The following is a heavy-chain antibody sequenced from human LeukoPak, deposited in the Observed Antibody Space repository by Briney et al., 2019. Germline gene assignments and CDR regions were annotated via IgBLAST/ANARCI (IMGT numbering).Heavy chain of an antibody. CDR1: GFTFSSHA. V-gene: IGHV3-30-3*01. J-gene: IGHJ4*02. CDR2: ISYDGSNK. D-gene: IGHD1-26*01. CDR3: ARDMSGRYQIDY. Sequence: GGSLRLSCAASGFTFSSHAMHWVRQAPGKWLEWVAVISYDGSNKNYVDSVKGRFTVSRDNSKNTLDLQMNSLRAEDSAVYYCARDMSGRYQIDYWGQGTLATVSS.